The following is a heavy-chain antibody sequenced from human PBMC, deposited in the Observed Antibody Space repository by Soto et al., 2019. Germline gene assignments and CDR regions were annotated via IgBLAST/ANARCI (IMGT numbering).Heavy chain of an antibody. CDR3: AKEDHSSWYVTY. CDR1: GFTFSSYA. CDR2: ISGSGGSK. Sequence: PGGSLRLSCEASGFTFSSYAMSWVRQAPGKGLEWVSAISGSGGSKYYANSVKGRFTISRDNSKKTLYLQMNSLRAEDTAVYYCAKEDHSSWYVTYWGQGTLVTVSS. J-gene: IGHJ4*02. V-gene: IGHV3-23*01. D-gene: IGHD6-13*01.